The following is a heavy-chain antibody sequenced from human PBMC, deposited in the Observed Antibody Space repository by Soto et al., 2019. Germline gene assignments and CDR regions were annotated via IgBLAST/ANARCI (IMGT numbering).Heavy chain of an antibody. CDR1: GFTFSSYS. Sequence: GGSLRLSCAASGFTFSSYSMNWVRQAPGKWLEWVSSISSSSSYIYYADSVKGRFTISRDNAKNSLYLQMNSLRAEDTAVYYCASSQWLVRDYYYGMDVWGQGXTVTVS. CDR3: ASSQWLVRDYYYGMDV. J-gene: IGHJ6*02. D-gene: IGHD6-19*01. CDR2: ISSSSSYI. V-gene: IGHV3-21*01.